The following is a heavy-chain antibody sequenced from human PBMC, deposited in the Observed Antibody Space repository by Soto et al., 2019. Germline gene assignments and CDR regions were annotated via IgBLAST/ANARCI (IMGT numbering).Heavy chain of an antibody. CDR2: ISGSGGST. CDR1: GFTFSSYA. J-gene: IGHJ5*02. D-gene: IGHD3-10*02. Sequence: GGSLSLSCAASGFTFSSYAMSWVRQAPGKGLEWVSAISGSGGSTYYADSVKGRFTISRDNSKNTLYLQMNSLRAEDTAVYYCAKEKSSEYVLANWFDPWGQGTLVTVSS. V-gene: IGHV3-23*01. CDR3: AKEKSSEYVLANWFDP.